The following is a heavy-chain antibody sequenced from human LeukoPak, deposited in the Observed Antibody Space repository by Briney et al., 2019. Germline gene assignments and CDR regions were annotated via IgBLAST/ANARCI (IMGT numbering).Heavy chain of an antibody. CDR2: ISEDESET. Sequence: GGSLKLSCAASGFSFSSFFLNWVRLTPGRELEWVACISEDESETFYMDFVRGRFTISRDNTKKSLYLQMNSLRAEDTAVYFCVRDLGHSRHYFEYWGQGALVTVSS. V-gene: IGHV3-7*01. D-gene: IGHD7-27*01. CDR3: VRDLGHSRHYFEY. J-gene: IGHJ4*02. CDR1: GFSFSSFF.